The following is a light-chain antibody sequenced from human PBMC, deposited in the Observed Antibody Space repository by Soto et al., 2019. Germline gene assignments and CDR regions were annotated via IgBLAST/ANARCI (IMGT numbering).Light chain of an antibody. J-gene: IGKJ5*01. CDR2: DAS. CDR1: QSISNY. CDR3: QQYDNLLIT. Sequence: DIQMTQSPSSLSASVGARVTITCRASQSISNYLNWYQQKPGKAPKLLIYDASNLETGVPSRFSGSGSGTDFTFTISSLQPEDIATYYCQQYDNLLITFGQGTRLEIK. V-gene: IGKV1-33*01.